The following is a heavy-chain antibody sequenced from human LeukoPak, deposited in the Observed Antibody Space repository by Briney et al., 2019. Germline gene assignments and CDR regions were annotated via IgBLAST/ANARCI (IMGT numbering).Heavy chain of an antibody. CDR3: AKDKGDSSGWLNFDY. V-gene: IGHV3-23*01. Sequence: GASLRLSCAASGFTFSSYAMSWVRQAPGKGLEWVLAISGSGGSTYYADSVKGRFTISRDNSKNTLYLQMNSLRAEDTAVYYCAKDKGDSSGWLNFDYWGQGTLVTVSS. D-gene: IGHD6-19*01. J-gene: IGHJ4*02. CDR2: ISGSGGST. CDR1: GFTFSSYA.